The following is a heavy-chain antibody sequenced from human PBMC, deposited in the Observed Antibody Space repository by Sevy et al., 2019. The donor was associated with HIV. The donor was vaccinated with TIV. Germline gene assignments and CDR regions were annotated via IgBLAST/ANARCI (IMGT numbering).Heavy chain of an antibody. D-gene: IGHD1-26*01. Sequence: ASVKVSCKASGYTFTGHYMHWVRQAPGQGLEWMGWINPKNGGTTYAQRFQDRVTMTRDTSSSTAYMELSSLTSDDTAVYYCARDYPTGSFPNYWGQGTLVTVSS. CDR1: GYTFTGHY. CDR2: INPKNGGT. CDR3: ARDYPTGSFPNY. J-gene: IGHJ4*02. V-gene: IGHV1-2*02.